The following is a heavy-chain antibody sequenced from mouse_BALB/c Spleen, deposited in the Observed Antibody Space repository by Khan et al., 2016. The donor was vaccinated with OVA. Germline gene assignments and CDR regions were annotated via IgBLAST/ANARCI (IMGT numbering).Heavy chain of an antibody. Sequence: VQLQQSGAELVKPGASVKLSCTASGFNIKDTYIHWVKQWPEQGLEWIGRIDPGNGNTKYDPNFQGKAPITADTSSNTAFLQLSSLTSEDTAVYYCAYSLLLYAIDYWGQGTSVTVSS. CDR3: AYSLLLYAIDY. CDR2: IDPGNGNT. D-gene: IGHD1-2*01. J-gene: IGHJ4*01. V-gene: IGHV14-3*02. CDR1: GFNIKDTY.